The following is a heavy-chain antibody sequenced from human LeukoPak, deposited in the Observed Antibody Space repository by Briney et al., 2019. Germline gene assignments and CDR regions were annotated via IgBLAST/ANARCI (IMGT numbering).Heavy chain of an antibody. J-gene: IGHJ4*02. V-gene: IGHV4-4*07. CDR3: AREGRSSTPGY. CDR1: GGSISGYH. CDR2: ISGSGST. D-gene: IGHD2-15*01. Sequence: PSETLSLTCAVSGGSISGYHWSWIRQPAGKGLEWVGRISGSGSTDYNPSLKSRVTMSVDTSKNQFSLKLNSVTAADTAVYYCAREGRSSTPGYWGQGTLVTVSS.